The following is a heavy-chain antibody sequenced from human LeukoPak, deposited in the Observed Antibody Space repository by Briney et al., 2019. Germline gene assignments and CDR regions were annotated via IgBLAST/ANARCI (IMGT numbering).Heavy chain of an antibody. CDR3: VSLDYDSSGYSGY. CDR2: ISSSSSYI. Sequence: GGSLRLSCAASGFTFSSYSMNWVRQAPGKGLEWVSSISSSSSYIYYADSVKGRFTISRDNAKNSLYLQMNSLRAEDTAVYYCVSLDYDSSGYSGYWGQGTLVTVSS. V-gene: IGHV3-21*01. J-gene: IGHJ4*02. CDR1: GFTFSSYS. D-gene: IGHD3-22*01.